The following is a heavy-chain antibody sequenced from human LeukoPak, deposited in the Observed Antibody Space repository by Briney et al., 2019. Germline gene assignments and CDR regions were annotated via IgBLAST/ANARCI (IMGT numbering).Heavy chain of an antibody. CDR1: GGSISSGSYY. Sequence: SETLSLTCTVSGGSISSGSYYWSWIRQPAGKGLEWIGRIYTSGSTNYNPSLKSRVTISVDTSKNQFSLKLSSVTAADTAVYYCARDGYSGYNWFDPWGQGTLVTVSS. J-gene: IGHJ5*02. V-gene: IGHV4-61*02. D-gene: IGHD5-12*01. CDR3: ARDGYSGYNWFDP. CDR2: IYTSGST.